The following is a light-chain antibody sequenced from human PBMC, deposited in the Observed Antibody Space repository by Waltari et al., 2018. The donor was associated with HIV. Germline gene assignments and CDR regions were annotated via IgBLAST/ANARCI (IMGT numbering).Light chain of an antibody. CDR1: SSDIGGYEF. CDR2: EVY. CDR3: SSYAGNYNLV. J-gene: IGLJ3*02. Sequence: QSALTQPPSASGSPGQSVTISCTGSSSDIGGYEFVSWFQQHPGKAPKLVIYEVYKRPSGFPDRFSGSKSGNTASLTVSGLQAEDEAYYHCSSYAGNYNLVFGGGTKLTVL. V-gene: IGLV2-8*01.